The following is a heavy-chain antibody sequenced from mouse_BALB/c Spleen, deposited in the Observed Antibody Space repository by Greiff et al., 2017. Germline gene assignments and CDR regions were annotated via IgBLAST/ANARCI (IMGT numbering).Heavy chain of an antibody. Sequence: EVQLQQSGAELVKPGASVKLSCTASGFNIKDTYMHWVKQRPEQGLEWNGRIDPANGNTKYDPKFQGKATITADTSSNTAYLQLSSLTSEDTAVYYCAKTGTDYAMDYWGQGTSVTVSS. J-gene: IGHJ4*01. CDR2: IDPANGNT. D-gene: IGHD4-1*01. CDR1: GFNIKDTY. V-gene: IGHV14-3*02. CDR3: AKTGTDYAMDY.